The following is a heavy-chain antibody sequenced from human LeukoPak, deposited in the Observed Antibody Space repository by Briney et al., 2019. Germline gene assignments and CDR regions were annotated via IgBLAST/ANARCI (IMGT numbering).Heavy chain of an antibody. V-gene: IGHV3-74*01. J-gene: IGHJ6*02. D-gene: IGHD6-6*01. CDR2: INGDGSST. CDR3: ARDPYSSTWSYGMDV. CDR1: GFTFSPYW. Sequence: GGSLRLSCAASGFTFSPYWMHWVRQAPGKGLVWVSRINGDGSSTDYADSVKGRFTISRDNAKNSLFLQMSTLRAEDTAVYYCARDPYSSTWSYGMDVWGQGTTVTVSS.